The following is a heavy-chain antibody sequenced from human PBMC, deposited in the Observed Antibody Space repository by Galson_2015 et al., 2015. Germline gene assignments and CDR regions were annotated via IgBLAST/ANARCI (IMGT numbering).Heavy chain of an antibody. CDR2: IIPIFGTA. CDR1: GGTFSSYA. D-gene: IGHD3-3*01. Sequence: SVKVSCKASGGTFSSYAISWVRRAPGQGLEWMGGIIPIFGTANYAQKFQGRVTITADESTSTAYMELSSLRSEDTAVYYCARGTENDFWSGHNWFDPRGQGTLVTVSS. J-gene: IGHJ5*02. V-gene: IGHV1-69*13. CDR3: ARGTENDFWSGHNWFDP.